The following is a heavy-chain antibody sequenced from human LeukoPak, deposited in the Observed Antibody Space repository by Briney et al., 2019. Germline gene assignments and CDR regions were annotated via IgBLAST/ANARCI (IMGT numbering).Heavy chain of an antibody. Sequence: SETLSLTCSVSGGSITISSPYYWGWIRQSPERGLEFIGSLYDNDTTFYTPSLRGRVTLSIDTSKSQFSLKLSSVTAADSAVYYCARFSTTVTPSAFDIWGQGTMVTVSS. CDR1: GGSITISSPYY. CDR3: ARFSTTVTPSAFDI. CDR2: LYDNDTT. V-gene: IGHV4-39*07. D-gene: IGHD4-11*01. J-gene: IGHJ3*02.